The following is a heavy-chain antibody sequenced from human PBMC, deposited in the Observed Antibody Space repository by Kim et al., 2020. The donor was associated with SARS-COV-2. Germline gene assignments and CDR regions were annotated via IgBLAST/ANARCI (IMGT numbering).Heavy chain of an antibody. CDR2: ISYDGTKK. CDR1: GFPFSSHG. D-gene: IGHD6-19*01. V-gene: IGHV3-30*18. J-gene: IGHJ6*01. CDR3: AKGIAVTGKGFYGLDV. Sequence: GGSLRLSCAASGFPFSSHGMHWVRQAPGKGLEWMAIISYDGTKKWYADSVKGRFTFSRDNSKNILYVQMNSLTPEDTAVYYCAKGIAVTGKGFYGLDVWG.